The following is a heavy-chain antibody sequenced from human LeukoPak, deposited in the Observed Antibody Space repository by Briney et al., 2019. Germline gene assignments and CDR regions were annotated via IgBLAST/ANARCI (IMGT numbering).Heavy chain of an antibody. J-gene: IGHJ4*02. CDR3: APIFGDYSDFGS. CDR1: GGSLSNYY. D-gene: IGHD4-17*01. CDR2: ITHSGRT. Sequence: SETLSLTCAVYGGSLSNYYWSWVRQPPGKGLEWIGEITHSGRTNYNPSLKSRVTIPLDTSKNHFSLRLTSVAAADTAVYYCAPIFGDYSDFGSWRQGALVTVSS. V-gene: IGHV4-34*01.